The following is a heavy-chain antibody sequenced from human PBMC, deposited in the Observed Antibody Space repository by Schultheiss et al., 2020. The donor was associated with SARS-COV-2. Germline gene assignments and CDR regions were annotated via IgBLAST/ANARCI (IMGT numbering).Heavy chain of an antibody. J-gene: IGHJ6*02. Sequence: ASVKVSCKVSGYTLTELSMHWVRQAPGKGLEWMGGFDPEDGETIYAQKFQGRVTMTEDTSTDTAYMELSSLRSEDTAVYYCARSGPYSSSWYVFAKPYYYYYGMDVWGQGTTVTVSS. CDR2: FDPEDGET. D-gene: IGHD6-13*01. V-gene: IGHV1-24*01. CDR3: ARSGPYSSSWYVFAKPYYYYYGMDV. CDR1: GYTLTELS.